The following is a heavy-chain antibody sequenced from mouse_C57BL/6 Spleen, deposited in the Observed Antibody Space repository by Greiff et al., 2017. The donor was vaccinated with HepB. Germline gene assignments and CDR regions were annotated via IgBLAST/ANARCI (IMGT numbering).Heavy chain of an antibody. CDR2: ISSGSSTI. Sequence: DVKLVESGGGLVKPGGSLKLSCAASGFTFSDYGMHWVRQAPEKGLEWVAYISSGSSTIYYADTVKGRFTISRDNAKNTLFLQMTSLRSEDTAMYYCAREKNGYYGFDYWGQGTTLTVSS. CDR3: AREKNGYYGFDY. D-gene: IGHD2-3*01. CDR1: GFTFSDYG. J-gene: IGHJ2*01. V-gene: IGHV5-17*01.